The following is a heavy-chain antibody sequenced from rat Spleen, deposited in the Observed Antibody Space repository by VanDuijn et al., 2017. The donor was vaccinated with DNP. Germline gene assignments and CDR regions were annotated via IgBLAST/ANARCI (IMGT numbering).Heavy chain of an antibody. V-gene: IGHV5S10*01. CDR1: GFTFSDYA. CDR2: IIYDGGGT. D-gene: IGHD1-7*01. Sequence: EVQLVESGGGLVQPGNSLKLSCAASGFTFSDYAMAWVRQSPKKGLEWVATIIYDGGGTYFRDSVKGRFTISRDNAKSALYLQMDSLRSEDSATYYCATSSYFGYDYGFAYWGQGTLVTVSS. CDR3: ATSSYFGYDYGFAY. J-gene: IGHJ3*01.